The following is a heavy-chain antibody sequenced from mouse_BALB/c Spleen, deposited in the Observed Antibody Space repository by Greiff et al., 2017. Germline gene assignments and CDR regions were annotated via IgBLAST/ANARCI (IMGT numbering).Heavy chain of an antibody. D-gene: IGHD2-10*02. CDR2: ISSGSSTI. Sequence: EVQGVESGGGLVQPGGSRKLSCAASGFTFSSFGMHWVRQAPEKGLEWVAYISSGSSTIYYADTVKGRFTISRDNPKNTLFLQMTSLRSEDTAMYYCARVGYGYYAMDYWGQGTSVTVSS. CDR1: GFTFSSFG. J-gene: IGHJ4*01. CDR3: ARVGYGYYAMDY. V-gene: IGHV5-17*02.